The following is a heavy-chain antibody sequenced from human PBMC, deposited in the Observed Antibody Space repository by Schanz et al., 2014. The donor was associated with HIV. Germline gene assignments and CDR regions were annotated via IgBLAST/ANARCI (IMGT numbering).Heavy chain of an antibody. Sequence: QVQLVESGGDVVQPGRSLRVSCAASGFTFTSYGMHWARLAPGKGLEWVAVIWYDGTNKYYADSVKDRFIISRDNSKNTLYLQMNSLRAQDTAVYYCARDPARSYEPWSGYWYGMDVRGQGTTVIVSS. J-gene: IGHJ6*02. CDR2: IWYDGTNK. V-gene: IGHV3-33*01. D-gene: IGHD3-3*01. CDR1: GFTFTSYG. CDR3: ARDPARSYEPWSGYWYGMDV.